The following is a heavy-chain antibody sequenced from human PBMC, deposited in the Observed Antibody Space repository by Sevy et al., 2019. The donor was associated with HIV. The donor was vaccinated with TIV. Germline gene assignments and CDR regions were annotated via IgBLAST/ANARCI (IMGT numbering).Heavy chain of an antibody. CDR3: AKEQFKDSVVVVAAYIGAFDI. D-gene: IGHD2-15*01. V-gene: IGHV3-30-3*01. CDR2: ISYDGSNK. CDR1: GFTFSSYA. J-gene: IGHJ3*02. Sequence: GGSLRLSCAASGFTFSSYAMHWVRQAPGKGLEWVAVISYDGSNKYYAYSVKGRFTISIDNSKNKPYLQMNSLRSEDTAVHYCAKEQFKDSVVVVAAYIGAFDIWGQGTMVTVSS.